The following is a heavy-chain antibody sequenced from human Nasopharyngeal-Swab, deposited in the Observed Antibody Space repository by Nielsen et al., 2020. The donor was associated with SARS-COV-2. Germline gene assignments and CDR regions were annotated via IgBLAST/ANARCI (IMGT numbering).Heavy chain of an antibody. CDR2: IYPGDSDT. J-gene: IGHJ4*02. D-gene: IGHD2-2*01. CDR3: ARRDCSSTSCYADFDY. Sequence: VRQAPGKGLEWMGIIYPGDSDTRYSPSFQGQVTISANKSISTAYLQWSSLKASDTAMYYWARRDCSSTSCYADFDYWGQGTLVTVSS. V-gene: IGHV5-51*01.